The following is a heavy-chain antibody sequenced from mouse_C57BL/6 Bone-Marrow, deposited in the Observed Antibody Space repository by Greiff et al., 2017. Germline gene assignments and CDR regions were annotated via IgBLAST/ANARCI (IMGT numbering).Heavy chain of an antibody. CDR2: ISSGGSYT. CDR3: ARQRTGYYSDY. V-gene: IGHV5-6*01. D-gene: IGHD4-1*01. Sequence: EVNVVESGGDLVKPGGSLKLSCAASGFTFSSYGMSWVRQTPDKRLEWVATISSGGSYTYYPDSVKGRFTISRDNAKNPLYLQMSSLKSEDTAMYYCARQRTGYYSDYWGQGTTLTVSS. CDR1: GFTFSSYG. J-gene: IGHJ2*01.